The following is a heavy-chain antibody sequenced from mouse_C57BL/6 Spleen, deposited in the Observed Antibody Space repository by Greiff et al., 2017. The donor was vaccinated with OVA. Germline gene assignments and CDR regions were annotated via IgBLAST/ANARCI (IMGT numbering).Heavy chain of an antibody. CDR3: AKGYSNYDYAMDY. D-gene: IGHD2-5*01. V-gene: IGHV1-69*01. J-gene: IGHJ4*01. Sequence: QVQLKQPGAELVMPGASVKLSCKASGYTFTSYWMHWVKQRPGQGLEWIGEIDPSDSYTNYNQKFKGKSTLTVDKSSSTAYMQLSSLTSEDSAVYYCAKGYSNYDYAMDYWGQGTSVTVSS. CDR2: IDPSDSYT. CDR1: GYTFTSYW.